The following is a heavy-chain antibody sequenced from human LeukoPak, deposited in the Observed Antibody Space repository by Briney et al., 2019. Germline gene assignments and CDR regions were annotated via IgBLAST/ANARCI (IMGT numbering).Heavy chain of an antibody. Sequence: GGSLRLSCAASGFTFSDYYMSWIRQAPGKGLEWVSYISSASSYTSYADSVKGRFTISRDNAKNSLYLQMNSPRAEDTAVYYCARGQYCTNGVCYDAFDIWGQGTTVTVSS. CDR3: ARGQYCTNGVCYDAFDI. CDR1: GFTFSDYY. J-gene: IGHJ3*02. D-gene: IGHD2-8*01. V-gene: IGHV3-11*06. CDR2: ISSASSYT.